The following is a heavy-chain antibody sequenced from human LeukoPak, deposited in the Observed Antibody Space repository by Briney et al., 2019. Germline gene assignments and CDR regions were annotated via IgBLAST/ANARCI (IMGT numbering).Heavy chain of an antibody. J-gene: IGHJ4*02. D-gene: IGHD3-3*01. Sequence: SETLSLTCAVYGVSLSGYYWTWLRQPPGKGLEWIGEIKESEATNYNPSLKSRVTISMDTSKNQFSLKLTSVPAADTAVYYCAREGLSHVHNPLGYWGQGTLVTVPS. CDR1: GVSLSGYY. CDR2: IKESEAT. V-gene: IGHV4-34*01. CDR3: AREGLSHVHNPLGY.